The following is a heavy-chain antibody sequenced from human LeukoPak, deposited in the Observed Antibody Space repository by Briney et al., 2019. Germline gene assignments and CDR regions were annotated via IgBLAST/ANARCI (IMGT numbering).Heavy chain of an antibody. J-gene: IGHJ5*02. CDR3: ARGAFRGFSRSNWFDP. CDR1: GGSFSGYY. D-gene: IGHD3-10*01. CDR2: INHSGST. Sequence: PSETLSLTCAVYGGSFSGYYWSWIRQPPGKGLEWIGEINHSGSTNYNPSLKSRVTISVDTSKNQFSLKLSSVTAADTAVYYCARGAFRGFSRSNWFDPWGQGTLATVSS. V-gene: IGHV4-34*01.